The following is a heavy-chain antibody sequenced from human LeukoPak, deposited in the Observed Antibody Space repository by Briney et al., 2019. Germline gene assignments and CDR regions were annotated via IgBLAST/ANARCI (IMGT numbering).Heavy chain of an antibody. CDR3: ARHRSYYYAMDV. CDR1: GGSISSYY. CDR2: ISSSGYT. Sequence: SETLSLTCTVSGGSISSYYWSWIRQPPGKGLEWIGYISSSGYTNYNPALKSRVTISADTPKNQFSLKLSSVTAADTAVYYCARHRSYYYAMDVWGQGTTVTVSS. V-gene: IGHV4-59*08. J-gene: IGHJ6*02.